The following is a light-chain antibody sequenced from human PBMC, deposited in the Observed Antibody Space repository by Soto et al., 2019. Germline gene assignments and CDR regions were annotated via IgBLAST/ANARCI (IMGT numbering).Light chain of an antibody. CDR2: GAS. J-gene: IGKJ1*01. Sequence: EIVLTQSPGTLSLSPGERATLSCRASQSVSSSYLAWYQQKPGQAPRLLIYGASSRATGIPDRFSGSGSGTDFTLTISRXEPEDFAVYYCQQYGSSPSFGQGTKVEIK. V-gene: IGKV3-20*01. CDR1: QSVSSSY. CDR3: QQYGSSPS.